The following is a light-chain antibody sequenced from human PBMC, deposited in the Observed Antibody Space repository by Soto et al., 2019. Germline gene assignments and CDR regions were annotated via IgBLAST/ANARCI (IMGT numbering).Light chain of an antibody. Sequence: QSALAQPRSVSGSLGQSVTISCTGTSSDVGAYKYVSWYQQHPGKAPKLMIFDVNKRPSGVPDRFSGSKSDNTASLTISGLQADDEADYYCCSYTTTNTLYVFGTGTKLTVL. CDR2: DVN. J-gene: IGLJ1*01. CDR1: SSDVGAYKY. V-gene: IGLV2-11*01. CDR3: CSYTTTNTLYV.